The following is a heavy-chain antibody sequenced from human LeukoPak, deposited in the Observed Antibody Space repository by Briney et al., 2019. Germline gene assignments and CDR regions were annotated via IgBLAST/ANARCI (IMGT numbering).Heavy chain of an antibody. V-gene: IGHV3-66*01. CDR2: IYSAGNT. J-gene: IGHJ4*02. CDR1: GFTVSSNY. CDR3: ARVDY. Sequence: GGSLRLSCAASGFTVSSNYMSWVRQAPGKGLEWVSIIYSAGNTYYADSVEGRFSISRDNSKNMVYLQMNSLRGEDTAVYYCARVDYWGQGTLVTVSS.